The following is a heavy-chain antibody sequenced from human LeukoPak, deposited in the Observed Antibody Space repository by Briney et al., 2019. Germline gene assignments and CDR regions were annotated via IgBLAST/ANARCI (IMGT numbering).Heavy chain of an antibody. V-gene: IGHV1-2*02. J-gene: IGHJ5*02. CDR3: AREGREKADTNWFDP. CDR1: GYNITQYY. D-gene: IGHD2-15*01. Sequence: ASVKFSGKPSGYNITQYYIHCGREAPGPRLEWRVWINPHSGGTTYAQKFQGRVTMTRDSSISTTYMELRRLTSDDTAVFYCAREGREKADTNWFDPWGKGTLVTVS. CDR2: INPHSGGT.